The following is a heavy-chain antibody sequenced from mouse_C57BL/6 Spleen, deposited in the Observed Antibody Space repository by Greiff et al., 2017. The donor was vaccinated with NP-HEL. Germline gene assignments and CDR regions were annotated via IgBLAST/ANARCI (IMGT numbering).Heavy chain of an antibody. CDR1: GYAFSSSW. Sequence: VQGVESGPELVKPGASVKISCKASGYAFSSSWMNWVKQRPGKGLEWIGRIYPGDGDTNYNGKFKGKATLTADKSSSTAYMQLSSLTSEDSAVYFCARYYGSSYGYFDVWGTGTTVTVSS. D-gene: IGHD1-1*01. J-gene: IGHJ1*03. V-gene: IGHV1-82*01. CDR3: ARYYGSSYGYFDV. CDR2: IYPGDGDT.